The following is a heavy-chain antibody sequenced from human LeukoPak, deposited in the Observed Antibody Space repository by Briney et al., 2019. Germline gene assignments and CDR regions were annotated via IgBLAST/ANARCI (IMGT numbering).Heavy chain of an antibody. J-gene: IGHJ4*02. Sequence: ASVKVSCKASGYTFTGYYMHWVRQAPGQGLEWMGWINPNSGGTNYAQKFQGRVTMTRDTSIGTAYMELSRLRSDDTAVYYCARVKFYDFWSGYPIDYWGQGTLVTVSS. CDR3: ARVKFYDFWSGYPIDY. V-gene: IGHV1-2*02. CDR2: INPNSGGT. CDR1: GYTFTGYY. D-gene: IGHD3-3*01.